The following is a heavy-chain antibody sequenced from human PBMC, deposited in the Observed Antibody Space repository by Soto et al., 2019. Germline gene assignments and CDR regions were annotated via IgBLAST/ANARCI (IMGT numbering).Heavy chain of an antibody. J-gene: IGHJ4*02. CDR1: GFTFSSYA. V-gene: IGHV3-64*01. Sequence: EVQLVESGGGLVQPGGSLRLSCAASGFTFSSYAMHWVRQAPGKGLEYVSGISSNGGSTDYANSVKGRFTISRDNSKNTLYLQMGSLRAEYMAVYYCARGGRGYEFDYWGQGTLVTVSS. CDR2: ISSNGGST. CDR3: ARGGRGYEFDY. D-gene: IGHD5-12*01.